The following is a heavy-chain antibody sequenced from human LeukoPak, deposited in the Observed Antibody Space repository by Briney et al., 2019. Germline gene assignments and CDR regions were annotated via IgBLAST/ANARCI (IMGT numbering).Heavy chain of an antibody. Sequence: SVKVSCKASGGTFSSYAISWVRQAPGQGLEWMGGIIPIFGTANYAQKFQGRVTITADESTSTAYMELSSLRSEDTAVYYCASYLYRSSTSCYKADYYYYGMDVWGQGTTVTVSS. V-gene: IGHV1-69*13. CDR1: GGTFSSYA. J-gene: IGHJ6*02. D-gene: IGHD2-2*01. CDR3: ASYLYRSSTSCYKADYYYYGMDV. CDR2: IIPIFGTA.